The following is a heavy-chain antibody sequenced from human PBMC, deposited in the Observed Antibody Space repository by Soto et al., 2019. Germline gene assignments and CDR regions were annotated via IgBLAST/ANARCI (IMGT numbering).Heavy chain of an antibody. D-gene: IGHD6-13*01. Sequence: PSETLSLTCAVSGGSISSSNWWSWIRQPPGKGLEWIGYISDSGSTEYNPSLRSRVTISVDTSKNQFSLKLNSVTAADTAVYYCARDSTTWFPYYGIDVWGQGTTVTVSS. J-gene: IGHJ6*02. V-gene: IGHV4-61*01. CDR3: ARDSTTWFPYYGIDV. CDR2: ISDSGST. CDR1: GGSISSSNW.